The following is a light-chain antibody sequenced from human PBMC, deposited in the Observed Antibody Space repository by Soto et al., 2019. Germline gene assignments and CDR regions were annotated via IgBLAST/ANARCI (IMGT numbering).Light chain of an antibody. J-gene: IGKJ1*01. CDR1: QRGSSNY. V-gene: IGKV3-20*01. Sequence: EIVLTQSPGTLSLSPGDRATLSCRASQRGSSNYLAWYQQKPGQAPRLLIYVASIRATGIPDRFSGSGSGADLTLTIRRLAPEDFAVYYCQQYGSSPRTFGQGTKVEIK. CDR3: QQYGSSPRT. CDR2: VAS.